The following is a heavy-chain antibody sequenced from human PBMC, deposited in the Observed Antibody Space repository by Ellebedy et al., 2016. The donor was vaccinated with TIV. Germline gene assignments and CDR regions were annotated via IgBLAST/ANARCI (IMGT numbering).Heavy chain of an antibody. Sequence: AASVKVSCKASGYTFTGYHMHWVRQAPGQGLEWMGWINPKSGVANYAQNFQGRVTMTRDTSINTAYMELSGLRSDDTAMYPCARDDGYSGYDTESYFKYWGQGTLVTVSS. CDR3: ARDDGYSGYDTESYFKY. J-gene: IGHJ4*02. CDR2: INPKSGVA. V-gene: IGHV1-2*02. CDR1: GYTFTGYH. D-gene: IGHD5-12*01.